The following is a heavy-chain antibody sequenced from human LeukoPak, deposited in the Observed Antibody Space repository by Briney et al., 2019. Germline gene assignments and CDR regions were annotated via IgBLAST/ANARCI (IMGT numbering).Heavy chain of an antibody. V-gene: IGHV4-59*12. CDR1: GVSISAYY. CDR2: ISYSGST. Sequence: NTSETLSLTCTVSGVSISAYYWSWIRQPPGKGLEWIGYISYSGSTNYNPSLKSRVTISVDTSKNQFSLTLSSVTAADTAVYYCARETIFGVVTHAGYSDDWGQGTLVTVSS. D-gene: IGHD3-3*01. CDR3: ARETIFGVVTHAGYSDD. J-gene: IGHJ4*02.